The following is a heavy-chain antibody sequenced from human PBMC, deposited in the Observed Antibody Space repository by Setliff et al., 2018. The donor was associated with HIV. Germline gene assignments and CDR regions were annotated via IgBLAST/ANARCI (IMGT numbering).Heavy chain of an antibody. CDR2: IIPIVTIA. Sequence: ASVKVSCKASGGSFTSYTFSWVRQAPGQGLEWMGRIIPIVTIAHYAEQFVGRVTITVDKSTSTTYMEVSSLRSEDTAVYYCARERPGDHYESTGYQLADWFDPWGQGTLVTVSS. J-gene: IGHJ5*02. V-gene: IGHV1-69*04. CDR1: GGSFTSYT. CDR3: ARERPGDHYESTGYQLADWFDP. D-gene: IGHD3-22*01.